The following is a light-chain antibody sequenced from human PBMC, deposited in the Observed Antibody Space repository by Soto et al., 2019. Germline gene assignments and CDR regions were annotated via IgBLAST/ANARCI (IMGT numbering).Light chain of an antibody. J-gene: IGKJ1*01. CDR2: WAS. Sequence: IVMTQSPDFLSVSLGERATINCRANQSVLFISNNKNFLAWYQHKPGQPPKLFLNWASTRESGVPERFSGSGTGTDFTLTISSLHAADVAGYYCPPSFHTPTFGQGTKVAI. CDR1: QSVLFISNNKNF. V-gene: IGKV4-1*01. CDR3: PPSFHTPT.